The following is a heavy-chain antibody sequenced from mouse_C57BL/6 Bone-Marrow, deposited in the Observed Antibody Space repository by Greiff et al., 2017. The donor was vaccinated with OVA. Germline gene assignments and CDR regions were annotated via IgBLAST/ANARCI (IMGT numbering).Heavy chain of an antibody. CDR3: ARVYYGSKGY. D-gene: IGHD1-1*01. J-gene: IGHJ2*01. CDR1: GYTFTSYG. V-gene: IGHV1-81*01. CDR2: IYPRSGNT. Sequence: QVQLKESGAELARPGASVKLSCKASGYTFTSYGISWVKQRPGQGLEWIGEIYPRSGNTYYNEKFKGKATLTADKSSSTAYMELRSLTSEDSAVYFCARVYYGSKGYWGQGTTLTVSS.